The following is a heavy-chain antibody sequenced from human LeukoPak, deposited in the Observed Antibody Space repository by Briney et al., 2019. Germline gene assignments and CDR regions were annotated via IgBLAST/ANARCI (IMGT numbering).Heavy chain of an antibody. CDR2: ISSSSSYI. CDR3: ARDLTFGGVIGDSDAFDI. J-gene: IGHJ3*02. Sequence: PGGSLSLSCAASGFTFSSYSMNWVRQAPGKGLEWVSSISSSSSYIYYADSVKGRFTISRDNATTSLYLQMNSLRAEDTAVYYCARDLTFGGVIGDSDAFDIWGQGTMVTVSS. CDR1: GFTFSSYS. V-gene: IGHV3-21*01. D-gene: IGHD3-16*01.